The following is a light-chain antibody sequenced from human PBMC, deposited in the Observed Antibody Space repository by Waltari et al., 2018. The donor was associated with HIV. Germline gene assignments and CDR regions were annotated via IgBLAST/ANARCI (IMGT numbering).Light chain of an antibody. V-gene: IGKV4-1*01. CDR1: QSVFYSSNSKNY. Sequence: DIVMTQSPDSLAVSLGERATMTCKSSQSVFYSSNSKNYLAWYQQKPGQPPKLLIYWASTRESGVPDRFSGSGSGTDFTLTISSLQAEDVAVYYCQQYSITPVTFGQGTKLEIK. CDR3: QQYSITPVT. CDR2: WAS. J-gene: IGKJ2*01.